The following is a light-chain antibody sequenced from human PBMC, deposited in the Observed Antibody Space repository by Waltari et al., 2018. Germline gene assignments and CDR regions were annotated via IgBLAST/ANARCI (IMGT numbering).Light chain of an antibody. Sequence: DIQMTQSPSSLSASVGDRVTITCRASQSINSFLNWYQQNPGKAPKLLIYAASSLQSGVPSRFSGSGSGTDFTLIISSLQPEDFATYFCQQSYSTPITFGQGTRLEIK. J-gene: IGKJ5*01. CDR1: QSINSF. CDR3: QQSYSTPIT. CDR2: AAS. V-gene: IGKV1-39*01.